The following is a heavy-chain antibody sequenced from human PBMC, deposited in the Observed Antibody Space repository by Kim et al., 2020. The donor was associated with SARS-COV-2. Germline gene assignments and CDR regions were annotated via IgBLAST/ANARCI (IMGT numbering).Heavy chain of an antibody. CDR1: GFTFSSYR. D-gene: IGHD2-21*01. CDR2: ISRSSS. Sequence: GGSPRLSCAASGFTFSSYRMNWVRQAPGKGLEWVSSISRSSSYADSVKGRFTISRDNTKNSLYLQMNSLRAEDTAVYYCARASRGGDCLDYWGQGTLVTVSS. J-gene: IGHJ4*02. V-gene: IGHV3-21*01. CDR3: ARASRGGDCLDY.